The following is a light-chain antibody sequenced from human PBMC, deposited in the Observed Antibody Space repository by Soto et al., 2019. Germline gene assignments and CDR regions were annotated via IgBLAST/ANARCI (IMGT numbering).Light chain of an antibody. CDR2: DAS. CDR3: QQRTNWLFT. CDR1: QTVGIS. Sequence: QSPASLSLSPGERANLSCRASQTVGISLAWYQHKPGQPPRRLIYDASKRATGIPARFGGSGSGTDFTLTISSLEPEDFAVYYCQQRTNWLFTFGPGTKVDIK. V-gene: IGKV3-11*01. J-gene: IGKJ3*01.